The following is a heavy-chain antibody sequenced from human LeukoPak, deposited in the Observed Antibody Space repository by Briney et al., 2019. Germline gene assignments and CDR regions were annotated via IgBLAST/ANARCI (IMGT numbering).Heavy chain of an antibody. CDR3: ARVARFVTAWHGVWEY. Sequence: PGGSLRLSCAASGFTFSDYWMTWVRQAPGKGLEWVANIKQDGSQIYYVGSVNGRFTISSDNAKSSLSLQMNTLRADDTAVYYCARVARFVTAWHGVWEYWGQGTLVTVSS. CDR2: IKQDGSQI. V-gene: IGHV3-7*05. J-gene: IGHJ4*02. D-gene: IGHD3-16*01. CDR1: GFTFSDYW.